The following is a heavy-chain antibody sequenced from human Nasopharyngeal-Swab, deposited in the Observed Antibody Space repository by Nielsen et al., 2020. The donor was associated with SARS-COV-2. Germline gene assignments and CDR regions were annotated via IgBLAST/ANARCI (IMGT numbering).Heavy chain of an antibody. D-gene: IGHD4-23*01. V-gene: IGHV4-39*01. Sequence: SETLSLTCTVSGGSISSSSYYWGWIRQPPGKGLEWIGSIYYSGSTYYNPSLKSRVTISVDTSKNQFSLKLSSVTAADTAVYYCVRLYDGTDYYYGMDAWGQGTTVTVSS. CDR3: VRLYDGTDYYYGMDA. CDR2: IYYSGST. CDR1: GGSISSSSYY. J-gene: IGHJ6*02.